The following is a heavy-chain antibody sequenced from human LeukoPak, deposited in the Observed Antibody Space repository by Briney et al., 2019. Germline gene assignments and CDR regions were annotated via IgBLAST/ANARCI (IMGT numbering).Heavy chain of an antibody. V-gene: IGHV1-18*01. CDR1: GYTFTSYG. J-gene: IGHJ4*02. CDR2: ISAYNGNT. Sequence: ASVKVSCKASGYTFTSYGISWVRQAPGQGLEWMGWISAYNGNTNYAQKLQGRVTMTTDTSTSTAYMELRSLRSDDTAVYYCASGCSSTSCYFSFDYWGQGTLVTVSS. CDR3: ASGCSSTSCYFSFDY. D-gene: IGHD2-2*01.